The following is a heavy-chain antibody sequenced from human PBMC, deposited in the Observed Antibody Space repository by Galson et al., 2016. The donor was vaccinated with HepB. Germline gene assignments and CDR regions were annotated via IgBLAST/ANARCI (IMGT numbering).Heavy chain of an antibody. CDR3: ARAHSSLSGVFDA. D-gene: IGHD6-6*01. J-gene: IGHJ4*02. Sequence: PALVKPTQTLTLTCTFSGFSLSTSGMCVSWIRQPPGKALEWLALIDWNDDKYYSTSLKTRLTISKDTPKNQVVLTMTNMDPVDTATYYGARAHSSLSGVFDAWGQGTLVTVSS. CDR1: GFSLSTSGMC. V-gene: IGHV2-70*01. CDR2: IDWNDDK.